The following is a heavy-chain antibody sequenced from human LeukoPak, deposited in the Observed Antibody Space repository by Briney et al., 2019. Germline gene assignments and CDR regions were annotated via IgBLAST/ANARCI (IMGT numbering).Heavy chain of an antibody. Sequence: SETLSLTCTVSGGSISSSSYYWGWIRQPPGKGLEWIGSIYYSGSTYYNPSLKSRVTISVDTSKNQFSLKLRSVTAADTAVYYCARSYGDPLFDYWGQGTLVTVSS. CDR2: IYYSGST. V-gene: IGHV4-39*01. J-gene: IGHJ4*02. CDR3: ARSYGDPLFDY. CDR1: GGSISSSSYY. D-gene: IGHD4-17*01.